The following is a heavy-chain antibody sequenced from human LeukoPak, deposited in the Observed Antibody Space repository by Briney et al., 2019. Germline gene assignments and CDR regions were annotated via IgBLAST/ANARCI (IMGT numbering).Heavy chain of an antibody. CDR3: ASSDSYCYFDY. V-gene: IGHV3-48*03. CDR1: GFTFSSYD. Sequence: PGGSLRLSCAASGFTFSSYDMSWVRQAPGKGLEWVSYISSSGSTIYYADSVKGRFTISRDNAKNSLYLQMNSLRAEDTAVYYCASSDSYCYFDYWGQGTLVTVSS. D-gene: IGHD5-18*01. J-gene: IGHJ4*02. CDR2: ISSSGSTI.